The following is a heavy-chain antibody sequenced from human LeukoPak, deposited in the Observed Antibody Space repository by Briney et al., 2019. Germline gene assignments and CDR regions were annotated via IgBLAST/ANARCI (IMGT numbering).Heavy chain of an antibody. CDR1: GYTFTSYD. CDR2: IIPIFGTA. D-gene: IGHD5-24*01. V-gene: IGHV1-69*05. Sequence: SVKVSCKASGYTFTSYDISWVRQAPGQGLEWMGGIIPIFGTANYAQKFQGRVTITTDESTSTAYMELSSLRSEDTAVYYCARERGGDGYNLVDYWGQGTLVTVSS. CDR3: ARERGGDGYNLVDY. J-gene: IGHJ4*02.